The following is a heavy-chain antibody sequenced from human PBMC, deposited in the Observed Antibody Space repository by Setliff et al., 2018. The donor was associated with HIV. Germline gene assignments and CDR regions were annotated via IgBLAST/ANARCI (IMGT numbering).Heavy chain of an antibody. Sequence: GASVKVSCKASGYSFTSYYIHWVRQAPGQGLEWMGIINPSGGSTSYAQKFQGRVTMTRDTSTSTVYMELSSLRSEDTAVYNCARGYPSSPYCYYMDVWGKGTTVTVSS. CDR2: INPSGGST. J-gene: IGHJ6*03. CDR1: GYSFTSYY. D-gene: IGHD5-12*01. V-gene: IGHV1-46*01. CDR3: ARGYPSSPYCYYMDV.